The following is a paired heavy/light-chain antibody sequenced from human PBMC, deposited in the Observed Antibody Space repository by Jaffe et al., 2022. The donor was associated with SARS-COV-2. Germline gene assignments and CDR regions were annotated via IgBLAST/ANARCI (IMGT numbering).Light chain of an antibody. CDR1: ESVNSRF. V-gene: IGKV3-20*01. Sequence: EIVLTQSPGTLSLSPGERATLSCRASESVNSRFFAWYQRKPGQAPRLLIYGASSRATGIPDRFSGSGSGTDFTLTITRLEPEDVAVYFCQQYSISSYTFGQGTKLEIK. J-gene: IGKJ2*01. CDR3: QQYSISSYT. CDR2: GAS.
Heavy chain of an antibody. J-gene: IGHJ6*02. CDR2: IDSNSGGV. CDR1: GYTFIGFH. V-gene: IGHV1-2*02. D-gene: IGHD2-2*01. Sequence: QVHLVQSGAEVKKPGASVKVSCKGSGYTFIGFHMHWVRQAPGQRLEWMGWIDSNSGGVNYARKFQGRVTMTRDTSITTAYMELSGLTSDDTAIYYCVRDGCSGINCYLKSGYNYYGLDVWGQGTPVTVSS. CDR3: VRDGCSGINCYLKSGYNYYGLDV.